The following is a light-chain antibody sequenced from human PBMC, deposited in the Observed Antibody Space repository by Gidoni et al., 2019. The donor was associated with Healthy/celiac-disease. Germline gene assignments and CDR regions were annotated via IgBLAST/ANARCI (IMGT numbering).Light chain of an antibody. Sequence: DIQMTQSPSSLSASVGDRVTITCRASQSISSYLNWYQQKQGKAPKILIYAASSLQSGVPSRFSGSGSGTDFTLTISSLQPEDFATYYCQQSYSTPMYTFGQXTKLEIK. V-gene: IGKV1-39*01. CDR3: QQSYSTPMYT. CDR1: QSISSY. CDR2: AAS. J-gene: IGKJ2*01.